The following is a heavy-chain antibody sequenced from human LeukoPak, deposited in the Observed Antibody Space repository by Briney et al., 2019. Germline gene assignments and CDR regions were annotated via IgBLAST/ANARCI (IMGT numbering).Heavy chain of an antibody. CDR1: GFTFTTYS. J-gene: IGHJ5*02. CDR2: IRGDGSEK. CDR3: AREWEVITFGGVIVSWFDP. D-gene: IGHD3-16*02. V-gene: IGHV3-7*01. Sequence: GGSLRLSCAASGFTFTTYSMTWVRQAPGKGLEWVADIRGDGSEKSYVDSVKGRFTISRDNAKNSLYLQMNSLRAEDTAVYYCAREWEVITFGGVIVSWFDPWGQGTLVTVSS.